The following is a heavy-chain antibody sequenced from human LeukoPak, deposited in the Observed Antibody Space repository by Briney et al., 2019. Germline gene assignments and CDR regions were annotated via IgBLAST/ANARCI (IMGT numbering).Heavy chain of an antibody. D-gene: IGHD3-22*01. V-gene: IGHV3-30*02. Sequence: GGSLRLSCAASGFTFSSYGMHWVRQAPGKGLEWVAFIRYDGSNKYYADSVKGRFTISRDNSKNTLYLQMNSLRAEDTAVYYCAKYRYDSSGYYGASLPWGQGTLVTVSS. CDR3: AKYRYDSSGYYGASLP. CDR1: GFTFSSYG. J-gene: IGHJ4*02. CDR2: IRYDGSNK.